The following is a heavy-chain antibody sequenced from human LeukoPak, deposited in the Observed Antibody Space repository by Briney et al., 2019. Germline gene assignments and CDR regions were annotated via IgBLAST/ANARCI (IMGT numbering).Heavy chain of an antibody. V-gene: IGHV2-5*01. D-gene: IGHD5-18*01. J-gene: IGHJ4*02. CDR1: GGSISSYYW. Sequence: TLSLTCTVSGGSISSYYWSWIRQPPGKALEWLALIYWNDDKRYSPSLRSRLTITKDTSKNQVVLTMTNMDPVDTATYYCAHRLEYSYRFRDRTCYFDYWGQGTLVTVSS. CDR3: AHRLEYSYRFRDRTCYFDY. CDR2: IYWNDDK.